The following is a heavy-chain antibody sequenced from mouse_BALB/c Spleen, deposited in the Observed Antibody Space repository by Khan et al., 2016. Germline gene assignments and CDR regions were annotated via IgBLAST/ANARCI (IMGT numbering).Heavy chain of an antibody. Sequence: EVKLLESGGGLVQPGGSLKLSCAASGFDFSRYCMSWVRQAPGKGLEWIGEINPDSTTINCTPSLKDKFIISRDNAKNTLYLQMSKVKSEDTALYDGENLLWYSFYYAMDYWGQGTSVTVSS. CDR3: ENLLWYSFYYAMDY. J-gene: IGHJ4*01. CDR2: INPDSTTI. CDR1: GFDFSRYC. D-gene: IGHD2-10*01. V-gene: IGHV4-1*02.